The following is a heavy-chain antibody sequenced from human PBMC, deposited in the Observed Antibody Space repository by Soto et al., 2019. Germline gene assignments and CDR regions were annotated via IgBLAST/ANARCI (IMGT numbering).Heavy chain of an antibody. CDR3: ARDGMESSSSSPYYYGMDV. CDR1: GGSISSYY. CDR2: IYTSGST. D-gene: IGHD6-6*01. Sequence: PSETLSLTCTVSGGSISSYYWSWIRQPAGKGLEWIGRIYTSGSTNYNPSLKSRVTMSVDTSKNQFSLKLSSVTAADTAVYYCARDGMESSSSSPYYYGMDVWGQGTTVTAP. V-gene: IGHV4-4*07. J-gene: IGHJ6*02.